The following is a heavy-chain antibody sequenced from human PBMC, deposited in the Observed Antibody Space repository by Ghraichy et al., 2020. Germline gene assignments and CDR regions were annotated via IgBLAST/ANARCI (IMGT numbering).Heavy chain of an antibody. CDR1: GFTFSSYS. Sequence: WALRLSCAASGFTFSSYSMNWVRQAPGKGLEWVSYISSSSSTIYYADSVKGRFTISRDNAKNSLYLQMNSLRDEDTAVYYCARAVVATTDYWGQGTLVTVSS. J-gene: IGHJ4*02. CDR3: ARAVVATTDY. CDR2: ISSSSSTI. D-gene: IGHD5-12*01. V-gene: IGHV3-48*02.